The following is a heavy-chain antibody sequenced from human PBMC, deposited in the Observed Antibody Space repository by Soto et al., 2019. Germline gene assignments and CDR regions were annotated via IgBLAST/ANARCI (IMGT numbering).Heavy chain of an antibody. V-gene: IGHV1-69*13. CDR1: GGTFSSYA. J-gene: IGHJ5*02. Sequence: SVKVSCKASGGTFSSYAISWVRQAPGQGLEWMGGIIPIFGTANYAQKFQGRVTITADESTSTAYMELSSLRSEDTAVYYCARDLADSSFHILFDPWGQGTLVTVSS. D-gene: IGHD6-6*01. CDR3: ARDLADSSFHILFDP. CDR2: IIPIFGTA.